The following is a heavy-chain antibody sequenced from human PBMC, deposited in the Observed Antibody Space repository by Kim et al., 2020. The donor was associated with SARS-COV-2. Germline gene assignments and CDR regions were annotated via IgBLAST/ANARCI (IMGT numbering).Heavy chain of an antibody. D-gene: IGHD3-3*02. J-gene: IGHJ4*02. V-gene: IGHV3-23*01. Sequence: YYADSVKGRFTISRDNSKNTLYLQMNSLRAEDTAVYYCAKDFALAEGFDYWGQGTLVTVSS. CDR3: AKDFALAEGFDY.